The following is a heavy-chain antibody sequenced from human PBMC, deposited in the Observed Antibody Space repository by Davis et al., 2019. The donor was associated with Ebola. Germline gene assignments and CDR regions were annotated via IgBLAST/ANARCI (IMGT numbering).Heavy chain of an antibody. J-gene: IGHJ4*02. CDR2: ISGSGGST. CDR1: GFTFSSYA. V-gene: IGHV3-23*01. CDR3: AKGISIVVVTAYFDY. D-gene: IGHD2-21*02. Sequence: GESLKISCAASGFTFSSYAMSWVRQAPGKGLEWVSAISGSGGSTYYADSVKGRFTISRDNSKNTLYLQMNSLRAEDTAVYYCAKGISIVVVTAYFDYWGQGTLVTVSS.